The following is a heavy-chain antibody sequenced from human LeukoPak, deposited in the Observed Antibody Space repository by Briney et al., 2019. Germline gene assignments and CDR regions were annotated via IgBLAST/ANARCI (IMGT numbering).Heavy chain of an antibody. CDR2: ISYDGRNE. CDR1: GFTFSDYG. D-gene: IGHD1-14*01. V-gene: IGHV3-30*18. CDR3: AKDKPIDY. Sequence: PGGSLRLSCVASGFTFSDYGMLWVRQPPGKGLEWVAVISYDGRNEHYADSVKGRFTISRDNSKNTVFLQMNTLRTEGTAVYFCAKDKPIDYWGQGTLVTVSS. J-gene: IGHJ4*02.